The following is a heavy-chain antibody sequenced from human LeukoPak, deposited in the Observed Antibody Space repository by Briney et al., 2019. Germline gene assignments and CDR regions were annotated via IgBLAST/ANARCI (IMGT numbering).Heavy chain of an antibody. Sequence: SETLSLTCAVSGVSITPYYWPWIRQPPGKGLEWIGYIYTSGSTNYNPSLKSRVTISVDPSKNQFSLKLSSVTAADTAVYYCARHGYYDSRDAFDIWGQGTRVTVSS. CDR2: IYTSGST. CDR1: GVSITPYY. D-gene: IGHD3-22*01. CDR3: ARHGYYDSRDAFDI. J-gene: IGHJ3*02. V-gene: IGHV4-4*09.